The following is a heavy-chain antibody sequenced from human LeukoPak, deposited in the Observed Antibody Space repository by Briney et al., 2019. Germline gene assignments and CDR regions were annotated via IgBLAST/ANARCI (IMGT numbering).Heavy chain of an antibody. D-gene: IGHD2-2*02. CDR2: ISAYNGNT. CDR3: ARDSHGLWYQPLYRYEGWFDP. Sequence: ASVKVSCKASGYTFTSYGISWVRQAPGQGLEWMGWISAYNGNTNYAQKLQGRVTMTTDTSTSTAYMELRSLRSDDTAVYYCARDSHGLWYQPLYRYEGWFDPWGQGTLVTVSS. CDR1: GYTFTSYG. J-gene: IGHJ5*02. V-gene: IGHV1-18*01.